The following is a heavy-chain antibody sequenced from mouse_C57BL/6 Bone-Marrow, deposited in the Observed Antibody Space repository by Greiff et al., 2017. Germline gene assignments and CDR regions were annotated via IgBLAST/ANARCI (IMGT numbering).Heavy chain of an antibody. CDR3: ARDYYGSHWYFDV. Sequence: QVQLLQSGAELVRPGASVKLSCKASGFTFTDYYINWVKQRPGQGLEWIARIYPGSGNTYYNEKFKGKATLTAEKYSSTAYMQLSILTSEDSAVYFCARDYYGSHWYFDVWGTGTTVTVSS. J-gene: IGHJ1*03. CDR2: IYPGSGNT. CDR1: GFTFTDYY. D-gene: IGHD1-1*01. V-gene: IGHV1-76*01.